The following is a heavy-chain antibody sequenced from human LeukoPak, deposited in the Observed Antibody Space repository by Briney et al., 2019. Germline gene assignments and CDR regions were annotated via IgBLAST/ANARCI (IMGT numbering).Heavy chain of an antibody. J-gene: IGHJ5*02. Sequence: ASVKLSFNGSGYTFTSYDFNWIRQATGPGLEWMGWMNPNSGNTGYAQKFQGRVTITRNTSISTAYMELSSLRSEDTAVYYCARGELGNWFDPWGQGTLVTVSS. CDR2: MNPNSGNT. V-gene: IGHV1-8*03. CDR1: GYTFTSYD. CDR3: ARGELGNWFDP. D-gene: IGHD7-27*01.